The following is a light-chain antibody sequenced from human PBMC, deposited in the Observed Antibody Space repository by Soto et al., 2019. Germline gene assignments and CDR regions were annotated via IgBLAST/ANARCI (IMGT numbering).Light chain of an antibody. Sequence: EIVLTQSPATLSLSPGERATLSCRASQSVSSYLAWYQQKPGQAPRLLIYDASNRATGIPARFSGSESGTDFTLTISSLEPEDFEVYYCQQRSNGPPYTFGQGTKLEIK. V-gene: IGKV3-11*01. CDR3: QQRSNGPPYT. CDR1: QSVSSY. CDR2: DAS. J-gene: IGKJ2*01.